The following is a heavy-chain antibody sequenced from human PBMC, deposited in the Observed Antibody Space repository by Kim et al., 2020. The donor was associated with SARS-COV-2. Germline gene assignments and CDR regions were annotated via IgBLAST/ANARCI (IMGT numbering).Heavy chain of an antibody. J-gene: IGHJ5*01. Sequence: VKGRFTISRDNSKNTLSLQRTSLRAEDTAVYYCAKDRLPYCSGGSCYWFDSWGQGTLVTVSS. V-gene: IGHV3-33*06. D-gene: IGHD2-15*01. CDR3: AKDRLPYCSGGSCYWFDS.